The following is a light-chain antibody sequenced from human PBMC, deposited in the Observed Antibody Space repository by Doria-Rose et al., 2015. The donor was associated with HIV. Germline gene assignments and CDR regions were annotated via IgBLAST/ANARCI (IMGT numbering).Light chain of an antibody. CDR2: WAS. Sequence: LAWYQQKPGQPPKLLIYWASTRESGVPDRFSGSGSATDFTLTISSLQAEDVAIYFCQQYYSSPLTFGGGTKVEIK. J-gene: IGKJ4*01. CDR3: QQYYSSPLT. V-gene: IGKV4-1*01.